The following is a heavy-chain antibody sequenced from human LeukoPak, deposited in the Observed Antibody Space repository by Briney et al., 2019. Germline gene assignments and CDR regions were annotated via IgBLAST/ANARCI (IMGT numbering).Heavy chain of an antibody. D-gene: IGHD2-2*01. CDR1: GFTFSSYA. CDR3: ARDPYCRSTSCYHYFDY. Sequence: GGSLRLSCAASGFTFSSYAMHWVRQAPGKGLEWVAVISYDGSNKYYADSVKGRFTISRDNSKNTLYLQVNSLRAEDTAVYYCARDPYCRSTSCYHYFDYWGQGTLVTVSS. CDR2: ISYDGSNK. V-gene: IGHV3-30-3*01. J-gene: IGHJ4*02.